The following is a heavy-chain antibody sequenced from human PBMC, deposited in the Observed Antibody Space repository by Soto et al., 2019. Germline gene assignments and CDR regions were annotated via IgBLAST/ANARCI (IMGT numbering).Heavy chain of an antibody. CDR1: GFTFSSYA. V-gene: IGHV3-48*01. CDR2: ISSGSSTA. D-gene: IGHD6-6*01. Sequence: EVQLVESGGGLVQPGGSLRLSCAASGFTFSSYAMNWVRQAPGKGLEWVSYISSGSSTAYYADSVRGRFTISRDNAKNSLYLQMNSLRAEDTAVYYCATALSYYSSSLRRLSKYYYYMDVWGKGTTVTVSS. CDR3: ATALSYYSSSLRRLSKYYYYMDV. J-gene: IGHJ6*03.